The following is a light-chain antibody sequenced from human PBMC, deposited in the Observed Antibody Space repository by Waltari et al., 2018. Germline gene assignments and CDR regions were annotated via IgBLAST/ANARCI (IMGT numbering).Light chain of an antibody. Sequence: QSPFSLSDSVGEPVTVPCRACQSICTSLNWYQQKPGNAPNLLIYAAASLQSGVPSMFSGSGSGIEFTLSISSMQPEDFATYYCQQSYSSLPITFGQGTRLEIK. CDR1: QSICTS. CDR3: QQSYSSLPIT. V-gene: IGKV1-39*01. CDR2: AAA. J-gene: IGKJ5*01.